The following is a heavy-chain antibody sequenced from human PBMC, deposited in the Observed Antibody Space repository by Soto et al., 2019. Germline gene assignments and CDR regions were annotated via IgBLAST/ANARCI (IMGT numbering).Heavy chain of an antibody. CDR1: GGTFSRYA. Sequence: PVQVYCMASGGTFSRYAISWVRQDAGQGLEWMGGIIPIFGTANYAQKFQGRVTITADKSTSTAYRELSSRRSEDTAVYYCARAESSRGSGGSCYLVSSAYSPSDGWVQGPLVTFSS. V-gene: IGHV1-69*06. D-gene: IGHD2-15*01. CDR2: IIPIFGTA. J-gene: IGHJ4*02. CDR3: ARAESSRGSGGSCYLVSSAYSPSDG.